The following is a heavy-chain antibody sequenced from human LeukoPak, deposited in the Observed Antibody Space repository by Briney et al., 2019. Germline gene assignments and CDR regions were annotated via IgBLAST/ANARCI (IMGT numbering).Heavy chain of an antibody. Sequence: SETLSLTCTVSGGSISTHYWNWIRQPPGKGLEWIGEINHSGSTNYNPSLKSRVTISVDTSKSQFSLKLSSVTAADTAVYYCARGGSSSWYGWFDPWGQGTLVTVSS. CDR2: INHSGST. V-gene: IGHV4-34*01. CDR3: ARGGSSSWYGWFDP. D-gene: IGHD6-13*01. CDR1: GGSISTHY. J-gene: IGHJ5*02.